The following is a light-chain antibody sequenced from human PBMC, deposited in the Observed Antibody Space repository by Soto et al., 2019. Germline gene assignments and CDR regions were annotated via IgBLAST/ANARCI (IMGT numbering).Light chain of an antibody. Sequence: EIVMTQSPATLSVSPGERATLFCRASHSVSSSLAWYQQKPGQAPRLLIHGASTRATGITARFSGSGSGTEFTLTINSLASEDFAGYYCKQYSDWRPQVGQGTKMDI. CDR3: KQYSDWRPQ. J-gene: IGKJ1*01. V-gene: IGKV3-15*01. CDR2: GAS. CDR1: HSVSSS.